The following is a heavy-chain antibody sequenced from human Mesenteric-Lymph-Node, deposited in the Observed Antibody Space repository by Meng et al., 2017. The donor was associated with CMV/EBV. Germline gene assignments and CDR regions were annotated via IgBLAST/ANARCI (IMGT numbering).Heavy chain of an antibody. Sequence: GESLKISCAASGFTFSSYSMNWVRQAPGKGLEWVSYISSSSTIYYADSVKGRFTISRDNAKNSLYLQMNSLRAEDTAVYYCARGDVLRFLEWLYYWGQGTLVTVSS. CDR2: ISSSSTI. CDR3: ARGDVLRFLEWLYY. CDR1: GFTFSSYS. J-gene: IGHJ4*02. D-gene: IGHD3-3*01. V-gene: IGHV3-48*04.